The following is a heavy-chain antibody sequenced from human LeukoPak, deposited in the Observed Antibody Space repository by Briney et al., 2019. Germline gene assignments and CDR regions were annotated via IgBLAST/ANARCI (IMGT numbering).Heavy chain of an antibody. J-gene: IGHJ6*02. CDR2: INPSGGST. CDR1: GYTFTSYY. D-gene: IGHD1-26*01. CDR3: ASKTGVVGATANYYGMDV. V-gene: IGHV1-46*01. Sequence: ALVKVSCKASGYTFTSYYMHWVRQAPGQGLEWMGIINPSGGSTSYAQKFQGRVTMTRDTSTSTVYMELSSLRSEDTAVYYCASKTGVVGATANYYGMDVWGQGTTVTVSS.